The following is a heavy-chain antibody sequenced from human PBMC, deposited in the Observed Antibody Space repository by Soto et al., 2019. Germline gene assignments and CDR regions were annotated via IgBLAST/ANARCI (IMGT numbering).Heavy chain of an antibody. J-gene: IGHJ4*02. V-gene: IGHV3-7*01. Sequence: EVQLVESGGGLVQPGGSLRLSCATSGFTFSNYWMSWVRQAPGKGLEWVVNIKQDGSEKYYVDSVKGRFTISRDNAKSSLYLQMISLRAEDTAVYYCARDVLGPADFWGQGTLVTVSS. CDR2: IKQDGSEK. D-gene: IGHD3-16*01. CDR1: GFTFSNYW. CDR3: ARDVLGPADF.